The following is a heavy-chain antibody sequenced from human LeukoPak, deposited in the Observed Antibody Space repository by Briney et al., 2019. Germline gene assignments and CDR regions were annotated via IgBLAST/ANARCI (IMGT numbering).Heavy chain of an antibody. J-gene: IGHJ4*02. CDR3: AREESSSSGYYFDY. CDR2: IKQDGSEK. CDR1: EFTFSSYW. D-gene: IGHD6-6*01. V-gene: IGHV3-7*01. Sequence: GGSLRLSCAASEFTFSSYWMSWVRQAPGKGLEWVASIKQDGSEKYYVDSVKGRVTISRDNAKNSLYLQMNSLRAEDTAVYYCAREESSSSGYYFDYWGQGALVTVSS.